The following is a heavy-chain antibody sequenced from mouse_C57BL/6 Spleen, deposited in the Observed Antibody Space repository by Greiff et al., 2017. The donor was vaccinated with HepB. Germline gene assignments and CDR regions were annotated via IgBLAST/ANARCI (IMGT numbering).Heavy chain of an antibody. CDR1: GFTFSSYA. V-gene: IGHV5-4*03. CDR2: ISDGGSYT. D-gene: IGHD1-1*01. Sequence: EVKLVESGGGLVKPGGSLKLSCAASGFTFSSYAMSWVRQTPEKRLEWVATISDGGSYTYYPDNVKGRFTISRDNAKNNLYLQMSHLKSEDTAMYYCASNYYGSSYPYCYFDVWGTGTTVTVSS. J-gene: IGHJ1*03. CDR3: ASNYYGSSYPYCYFDV.